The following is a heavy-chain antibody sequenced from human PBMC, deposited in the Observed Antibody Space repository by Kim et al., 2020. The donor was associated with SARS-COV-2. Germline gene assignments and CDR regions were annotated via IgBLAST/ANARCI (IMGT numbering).Heavy chain of an antibody. D-gene: IGHD3-3*01. V-gene: IGHV4-30-2*04. CDR3: ASTYYDFWSSYYYGMDV. Sequence: LKSRVTISVDTSKNQFSLKLSSVTAADTAVYYCASTYYDFWSSYYYGMDVWGQGTTVTVSS. J-gene: IGHJ6*02.